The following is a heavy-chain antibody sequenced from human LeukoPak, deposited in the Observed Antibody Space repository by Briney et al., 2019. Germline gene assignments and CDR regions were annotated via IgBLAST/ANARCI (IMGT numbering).Heavy chain of an antibody. CDR3: ARERYCVSTNCPYDC. J-gene: IGHJ4*02. D-gene: IGHD2-2*01. CDR1: GFTSSDYT. V-gene: IGHV3-23*01. Sequence: GGSLRLSCAASGFTSSDYTMNWVRQSPQKGLEWVSGISVSDDSTYYADSVKGRFTISRDKSNNVLHLQMNSLRAEDTAVYYCARERYCVSTNCPYDCWGQGTPVTVSS. CDR2: ISVSDDST.